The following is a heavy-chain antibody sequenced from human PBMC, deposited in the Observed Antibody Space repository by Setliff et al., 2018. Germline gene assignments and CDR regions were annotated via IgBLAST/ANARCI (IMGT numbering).Heavy chain of an antibody. CDR2: IHHSGST. Sequence: SETLSLTCTVSDGSISTYYWSWIRQPPGKRLEWIGFIHHSGSTQYNPSLKSRVTISVDTSKNQFSLKLSSVPAADSSVYYCARRSPAYYSDSSGYFYDTSPYMDVWGKGPTVTVSS. CDR1: DGSISTYY. J-gene: IGHJ6*03. V-gene: IGHV4-59*08. D-gene: IGHD3-22*01. CDR3: ARRSPAYYSDSSGYFYDTSPYMDV.